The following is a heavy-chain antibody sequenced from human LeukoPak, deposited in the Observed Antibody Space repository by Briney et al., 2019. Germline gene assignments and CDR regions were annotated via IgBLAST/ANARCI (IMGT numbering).Heavy chain of an antibody. D-gene: IGHD1-1*01. CDR3: AKSQLDLDY. CDR2: ISTSSIYI. Sequence: PGGSLRLSCAASGFTFSSYTMNWVRQAPGKGLEWVSFISTSSIYIYYADSVKGRFTISRDNAKNSLYLQMNSLRAEDTAVYYCAKSQLDLDYWGQGTLVTVSS. V-gene: IGHV3-21*01. CDR1: GFTFSSYT. J-gene: IGHJ4*02.